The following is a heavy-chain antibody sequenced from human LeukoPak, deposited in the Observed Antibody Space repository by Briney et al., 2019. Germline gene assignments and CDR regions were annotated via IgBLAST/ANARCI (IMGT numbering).Heavy chain of an antibody. CDR1: GYTFTGYY. D-gene: IGHD3-22*01. J-gene: IGHJ4*02. Sequence: ASVKVSCKASGYTFTGYYTHWVRQAPGQGLEWMGWINPNSGGTNYAQKFQGRVTMTRDTSISTAYMELSRLRSDDTAVYYCARDGGYYYDSSGNFDYWGQGTLVTVSS. V-gene: IGHV1-2*02. CDR2: INPNSGGT. CDR3: ARDGGYYYDSSGNFDY.